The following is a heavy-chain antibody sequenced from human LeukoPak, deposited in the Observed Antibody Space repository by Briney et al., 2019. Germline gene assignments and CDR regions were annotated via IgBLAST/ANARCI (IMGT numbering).Heavy chain of an antibody. J-gene: IGHJ4*02. Sequence: PGGSLRLSCAASGFTVSTNYMSWVRQAPGKGLEWVSVIYSGGSTYYADSVKGRFTISRDNSKNTLYLQVNSLRAEDTAVYYCARDRGSSGWYYFGYWGQGTLVTVSS. D-gene: IGHD6-19*01. CDR1: GFTVSTNY. CDR3: ARDRGSSGWYYFGY. V-gene: IGHV3-53*01. CDR2: IYSGGST.